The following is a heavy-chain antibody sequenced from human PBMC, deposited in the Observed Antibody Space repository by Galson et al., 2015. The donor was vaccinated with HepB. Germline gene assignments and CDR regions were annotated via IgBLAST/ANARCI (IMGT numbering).Heavy chain of an antibody. V-gene: IGHV3-74*01. CDR2: INSDGSST. J-gene: IGHJ3*02. D-gene: IGHD1-14*01. CDR1: GFTLSSYW. CDR3: ATPRPQRNALDI. Sequence: SLRLSCAASGFTLSSYWTHWVRQAPGKGLVWVSRINSDGSSTSYADSVKGRFTISRDNAKNTLYLQMNSLRAEDTAVYYCATPRPQRNALDIWGQGTMVTVSS.